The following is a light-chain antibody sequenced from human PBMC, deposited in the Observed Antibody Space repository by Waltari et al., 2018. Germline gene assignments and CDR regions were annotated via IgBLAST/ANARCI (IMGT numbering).Light chain of an antibody. J-gene: IGKJ1*01. Sequence: DIQMTQSPSTLSTSVGDRVTITCRASQSISNWLAWYQQKPGKAPKLLIYKASSLKSGVPSRFSGSGSGTEFTLTISSLQPDDFATYYCQQYNSYPSFGQGTKVEIK. V-gene: IGKV1-5*03. CDR2: KAS. CDR1: QSISNW. CDR3: QQYNSYPS.